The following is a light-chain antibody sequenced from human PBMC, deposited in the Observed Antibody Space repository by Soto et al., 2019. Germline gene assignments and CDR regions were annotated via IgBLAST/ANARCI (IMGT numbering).Light chain of an antibody. V-gene: IGLV1-44*01. Sequence: QSALTQPPSASGTPGQRVTVSCSGSSSNIGSNTVSWFHHLPGTAPKLLIYSDNQRPSGVPDRFSGSRSGTSASLAISGLQSGDEADYYCATWDDGLSGWVFGGGTKLTVL. CDR2: SDN. CDR3: ATWDDGLSGWV. J-gene: IGLJ3*02. CDR1: SSNIGSNT.